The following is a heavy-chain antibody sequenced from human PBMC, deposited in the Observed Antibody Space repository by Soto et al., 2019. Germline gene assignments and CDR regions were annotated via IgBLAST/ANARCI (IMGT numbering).Heavy chain of an antibody. Sequence: QVQLVESGGGLVKPGGSLRLSCAASGFTFSDYYMSWIRQAPGKGLEWVSYISSSGSTIYYADSVKGRFTISRDNGKNSXYXXMSSLRAEDTAVYYCARDSSRIAAAAHYYYYGMDVGGQGTTVTVSS. D-gene: IGHD6-13*01. CDR2: ISSSGSTI. J-gene: IGHJ6*02. V-gene: IGHV3-11*01. CDR1: GFTFSDYY. CDR3: ARDSSRIAAAAHYYYYGMDV.